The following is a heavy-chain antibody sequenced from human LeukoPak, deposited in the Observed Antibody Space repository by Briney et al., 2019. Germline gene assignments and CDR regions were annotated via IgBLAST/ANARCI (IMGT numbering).Heavy chain of an antibody. Sequence: SETLSLTCTVSGGSISSYYWSWIRQPPGKGLEWIGYIYYSGSTNYNPSLKSRVTISVDTSKNQFSLKLSSVTAADTAVYYCARGGDSSGYYYGYFDLWGRGTLVTVSS. D-gene: IGHD3-22*01. CDR1: GGSISSYY. CDR2: IYYSGST. V-gene: IGHV4-59*01. CDR3: ARGGDSSGYYYGYFDL. J-gene: IGHJ2*01.